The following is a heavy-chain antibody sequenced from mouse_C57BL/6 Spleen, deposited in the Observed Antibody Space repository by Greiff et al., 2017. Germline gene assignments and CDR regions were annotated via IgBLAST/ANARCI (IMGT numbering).Heavy chain of an antibody. D-gene: IGHD1-1*02. Sequence: EVKLMESGGGLVKPGGSLKLSCAASGFTFSSYAMSWVRQTPEKRLEWVATISDGGSYTYYPDNVKGRFTISRDNAKNNLYLQMSHLKSEDTAMYYCARGGGGAFDYWGQGTTLTVSS. CDR2: ISDGGSYT. CDR3: ARGGGGAFDY. J-gene: IGHJ2*01. CDR1: GFTFSSYA. V-gene: IGHV5-4*03.